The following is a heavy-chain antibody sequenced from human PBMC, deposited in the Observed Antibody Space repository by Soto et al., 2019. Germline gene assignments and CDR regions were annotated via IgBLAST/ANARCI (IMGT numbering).Heavy chain of an antibody. Sequence: SETLSLTCTVSGGSISSYYWSWIRQPPEKGLEWIGYIYYSGSTNYNPSLKSRVTISVDTSKNQFSLKLSSVTAADTAVYYCARIPDYYGSGSYRDYYYYYMDVWGKGTTVNVAS. V-gene: IGHV4-59*01. D-gene: IGHD3-10*01. J-gene: IGHJ6*03. CDR1: GGSISSYY. CDR2: IYYSGST. CDR3: ARIPDYYGSGSYRDYYYYYMDV.